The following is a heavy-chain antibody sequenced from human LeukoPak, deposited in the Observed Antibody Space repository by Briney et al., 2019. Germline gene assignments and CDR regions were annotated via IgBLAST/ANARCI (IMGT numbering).Heavy chain of an antibody. D-gene: IGHD3-10*01. CDR1: GGTFSSYA. V-gene: IGHV1-69*13. Sequence: SVKVSCKASGGTFSSYAISWVRQAPGQGLEWMGGIILIFGTANYAQKFQGRVTITEDESTSAAYMELSSLRSEDTAVYYCARDGDGSGSYTYWGQGTLVTVSS. J-gene: IGHJ4*02. CDR2: IILIFGTA. CDR3: ARDGDGSGSYTY.